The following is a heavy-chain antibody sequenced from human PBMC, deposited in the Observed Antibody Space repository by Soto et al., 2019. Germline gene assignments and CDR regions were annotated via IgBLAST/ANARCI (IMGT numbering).Heavy chain of an antibody. CDR1: GFTFSSYA. J-gene: IGHJ5*02. Sequence: GGSLRLSCAASGFTFSSYAMHWVRQAPGKGLEWVAVISYDGSNKYYADSVKGRFTISRDNSKNTLYLQMNSLRAEDTAVYYCASIGELLFGRDWVSSWGQGTLVTVSS. D-gene: IGHD3-10*01. CDR3: ASIGELLFGRDWVSS. V-gene: IGHV3-30-3*01. CDR2: ISYDGSNK.